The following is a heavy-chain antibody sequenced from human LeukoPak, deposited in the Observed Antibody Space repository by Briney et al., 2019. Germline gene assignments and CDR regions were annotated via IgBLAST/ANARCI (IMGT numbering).Heavy chain of an antibody. D-gene: IGHD3-10*01. V-gene: IGHV4-61*01. Sequence: SETLSLTCTVSGGSISSSSYYWSWIRQPPGKGLEWIGYVHYSGSTNYNPSLTSRVTISVDTSKNQFSLKLSSVTAADTAVYYCAREGSGRYDWFDPWGQGTLVTVSS. J-gene: IGHJ5*02. CDR3: AREGSGRYDWFDP. CDR2: VHYSGST. CDR1: GGSISSSSYY.